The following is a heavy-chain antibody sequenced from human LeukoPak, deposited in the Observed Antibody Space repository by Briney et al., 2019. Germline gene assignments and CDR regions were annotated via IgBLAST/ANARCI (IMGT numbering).Heavy chain of an antibody. CDR2: IYHSGST. CDR3: ARGIPYSSSWYYALGSFDP. D-gene: IGHD6-13*01. CDR1: GGSISSSNW. J-gene: IGHJ5*02. V-gene: IGHV4-4*02. Sequence: SGTLSLTCAVSGGSISSSNWWSWVRQPPGKGLGWIGEIYHSGSTNYNPSLKSRVTISVDKSKNQFSLKLSSVTAADTAVYYCARGIPYSSSWYYALGSFDPWGQGTLVTVSS.